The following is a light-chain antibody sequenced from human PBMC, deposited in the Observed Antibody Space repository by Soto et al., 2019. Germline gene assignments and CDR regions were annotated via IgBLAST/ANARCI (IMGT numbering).Light chain of an antibody. V-gene: IGKV1-5*01. J-gene: IGKJ1*01. CDR2: DVS. CDR3: QHYNSYSEA. CDR1: QNIERW. Sequence: DIQMTHSPSTLSASEGDRVTITCRASQNIERWLAWYQQKPGKAPKLLLYDVSSLESGVPSRFSGSGSATEFILTINGLQPDDFATYYCQHYNSYSEAFGQGTKVDIK.